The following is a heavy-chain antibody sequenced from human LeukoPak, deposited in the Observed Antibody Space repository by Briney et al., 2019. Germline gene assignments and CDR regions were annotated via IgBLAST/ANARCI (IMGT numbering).Heavy chain of an antibody. CDR2: IYYSGST. Sequence: SETLSLTCTVSGGSINSSDYYWGWIRQPPGKGLEWIGSIYYSGSTYYNPSLKSRVTISVDTSKNQFSLKLSSVTAADTAVYYCARDRGYYGSGSYYGSEYYFDYWGQGTLVTVSS. V-gene: IGHV4-39*07. J-gene: IGHJ4*02. D-gene: IGHD3-10*01. CDR3: ARDRGYYGSGSYYGSEYYFDY. CDR1: GGSINSSDYY.